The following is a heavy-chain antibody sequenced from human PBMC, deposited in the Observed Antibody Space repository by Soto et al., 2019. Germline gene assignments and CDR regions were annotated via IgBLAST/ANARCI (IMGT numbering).Heavy chain of an antibody. Sequence: PGGSLRLSCAASGFTFSSYSMNWVRQAPGKGLEWVSSISSSSSYIYYADSVKGRFTISRDNAKNSLYLQMNSLRAEDTAVYYCAVIGGGYYGSGRSARGYYGMDVWGQGTTVTVSS. V-gene: IGHV3-21*01. CDR3: AVIGGGYYGSGRSARGYYGMDV. J-gene: IGHJ6*02. D-gene: IGHD3-10*01. CDR1: GFTFSSYS. CDR2: ISSSSSYI.